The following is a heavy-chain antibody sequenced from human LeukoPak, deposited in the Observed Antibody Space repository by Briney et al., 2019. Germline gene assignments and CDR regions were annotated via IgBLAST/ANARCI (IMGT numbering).Heavy chain of an antibody. D-gene: IGHD4/OR15-4a*01. J-gene: IGHJ5*02. CDR1: GGSMRSYY. CDR2: ISYSGYT. CDR3: ARGRNDHGAMFFDP. Sequence: PSETLSLTCTFSGGSMRSYYWGWIRQAPGKGLEWIGFISYSGYTSYSPSLNSRVAISRDTSKSQFSLRLTSMTPADTAIYYCARGRNDHGAMFFDPWAQGTLVTVSS. V-gene: IGHV4-59*01.